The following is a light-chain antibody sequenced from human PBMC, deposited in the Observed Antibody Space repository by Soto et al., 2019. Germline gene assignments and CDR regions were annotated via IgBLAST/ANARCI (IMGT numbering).Light chain of an antibody. V-gene: IGKV1-8*01. CDR1: QGISSY. CDR3: QQYYSYPPT. Sequence: AIRMTQSPSSLSASTGDRVTITCRASQGISSYLAWYQQKPGKAPKLLIYAASTLQSGVPSRFSGSGSGTDFTLTISCLQSEYFATYYCQQYYSYPPTFGLGTKLDIK. CDR2: AAS. J-gene: IGKJ1*01.